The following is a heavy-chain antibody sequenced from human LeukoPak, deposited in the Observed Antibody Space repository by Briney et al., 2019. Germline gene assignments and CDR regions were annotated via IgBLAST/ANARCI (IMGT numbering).Heavy chain of an antibody. CDR2: IYYSGST. J-gene: IGHJ4*02. D-gene: IGHD3-3*01. CDR3: ARACYDFWGGYNSGGYFDY. V-gene: IGHV4-30-4*08. Sequence: PSQTLSLTCTVSGGSISSGDYYWSWIRQPPGKGLEWIGYIYYSGSTYYNPSLKSRVTISVDTSKNQFSLKLSSVTAADTAVYYCARACYDFWGGYNSGGYFDYWGQGTLVTVSS. CDR1: GGSISSGDYY.